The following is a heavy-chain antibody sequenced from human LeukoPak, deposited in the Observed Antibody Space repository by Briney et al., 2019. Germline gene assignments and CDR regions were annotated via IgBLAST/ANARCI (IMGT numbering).Heavy chain of an antibody. CDR3: AKDLQDGGAWDYYFDY. J-gene: IGHJ4*02. CDR2: ISYDGTNK. Sequence: GESLKISCAASGFTFSTYAMHWVRQAPGKGLEWVAFISYDGTNKYCADSVKGRFTISRDNSKNTLYLQMNSLRAEDTAVYYCAKDLQDGGAWDYYFDYWGQGTLVTVSS. CDR1: GFTFSTYA. V-gene: IGHV3-30-3*01. D-gene: IGHD1-26*01.